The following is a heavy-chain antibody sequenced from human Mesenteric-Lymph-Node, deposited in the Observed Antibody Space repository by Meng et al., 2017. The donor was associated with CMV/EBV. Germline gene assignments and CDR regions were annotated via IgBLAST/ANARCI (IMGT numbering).Heavy chain of an antibody. Sequence: GESLKISCAASGFSFSGYAMHWVRQAPGKGLEWVAVVSYDGSKKFYPDSVKGRFTISRDNSRNTVYLQMSSLRGEDTAVYYCARDGTKGHCDSTSCYIGGWFDPWGQGTLVTVSS. CDR1: GFSFSGYA. D-gene: IGHD2-2*02. J-gene: IGHJ5*02. V-gene: IGHV3-30-3*01. CDR2: VSYDGSKK. CDR3: ARDGTKGHCDSTSCYIGGWFDP.